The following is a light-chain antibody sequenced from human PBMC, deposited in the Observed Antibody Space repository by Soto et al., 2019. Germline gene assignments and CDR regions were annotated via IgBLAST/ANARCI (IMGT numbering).Light chain of an antibody. CDR3: SSYTSSSTWV. J-gene: IGLJ3*02. CDR2: EVS. CDR1: SSDVGGYNY. Sequence: QSVLTQPASVSGSPGQSITISCTGTSSDVGGYNYVSWYQQHPGKAPKLMIYEVSNRPSGVSNRFSGSKSGNTASLTISGLEAEDEADYYFSSYTSSSTWVFGGGTKLPVL. V-gene: IGLV2-14*01.